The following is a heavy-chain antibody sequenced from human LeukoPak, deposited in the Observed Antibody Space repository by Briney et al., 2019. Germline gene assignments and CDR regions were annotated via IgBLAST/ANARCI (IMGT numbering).Heavy chain of an antibody. Sequence: LSLTCAVSGGSISSGGYSWSWVRQAPGKGLEWVSVIYSGGSTYYADSVKGRFTISRDNSKNTLYLQMNSLRAEDTAVYYCARGVDCGGDCYYFDYWGQGTLVTVSS. D-gene: IGHD2-21*02. V-gene: IGHV3-66*01. CDR1: GGSISSGGYS. CDR3: ARGVDCGGDCYYFDY. CDR2: IYSGGST. J-gene: IGHJ4*02.